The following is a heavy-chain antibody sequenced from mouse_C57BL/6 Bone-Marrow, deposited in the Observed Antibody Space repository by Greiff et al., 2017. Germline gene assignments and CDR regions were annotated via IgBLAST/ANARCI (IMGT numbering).Heavy chain of an antibody. CDR1: GYTFTSYW. CDR2: IYPGDGDT. CDR3: ARDGSSSWFAY. V-gene: IGHV1-82*01. Sequence: VQLQQPGAELVKPGASVKLSCKASGYTFTSYWMNWVKQRPGKGLEWIGRIYPGDGDTNYNGKFKGKATLTADKSSSTAYMQLSSLTSEDSAVYCCARDGSSSWFAYWGQGTLVTVSA. J-gene: IGHJ3*01. D-gene: IGHD1-1*01.